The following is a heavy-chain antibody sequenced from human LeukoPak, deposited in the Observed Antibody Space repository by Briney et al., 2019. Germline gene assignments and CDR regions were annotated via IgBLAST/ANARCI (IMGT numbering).Heavy chain of an antibody. D-gene: IGHD6-13*01. CDR3: ARGLEHSSSQCFDY. CDR1: GGSISSSPYY. Sequence: SETLSLTCTVSGGSISSSPYYWGWIRQPPGKGLEWIGTIYYSGSTYYNPSLKSRVTISVDTSKNQFSLKLSSVTAADTAVYYCARGLEHSSSQCFDYWGQGTLVTVSS. V-gene: IGHV4-39*07. CDR2: IYYSGST. J-gene: IGHJ4*02.